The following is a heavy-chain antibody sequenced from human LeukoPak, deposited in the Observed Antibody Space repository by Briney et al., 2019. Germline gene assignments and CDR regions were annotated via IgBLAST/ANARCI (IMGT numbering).Heavy chain of an antibody. Sequence: GGSLRLSCAASGFTFSSYGMSWVRQAPGKGLEWVSAISGSGGSTYYADSVKGRFTMSRDNSKNTLYLQMNSLRAEDTAVYYCAKDVTDYYGSGSYYNAALDYWGQGTLVTVSS. CDR1: GFTFSSYG. CDR3: AKDVTDYYGSGSYYNAALDY. D-gene: IGHD3-10*01. V-gene: IGHV3-23*01. CDR2: ISGSGGST. J-gene: IGHJ4*02.